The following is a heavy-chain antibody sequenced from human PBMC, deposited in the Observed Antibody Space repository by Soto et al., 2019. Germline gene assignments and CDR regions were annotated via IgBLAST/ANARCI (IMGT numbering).Heavy chain of an antibody. J-gene: IGHJ3*02. CDR2: VYYSGST. CDR1: GGSISSGSYY. CDR3: ARQTDSYYTFDAFDI. Sequence: QLQLQESGPGLLKPSETLSLTCTVSGGSISSGSYYWDWIRQPPGKGLEWIGNVYYSGSTNYNPSLESRVTISVDTSKIQFSLKLSSVTAADTAVYYCARQTDSYYTFDAFDIWGQGTMVTVSS. D-gene: IGHD3-22*01. V-gene: IGHV4-39*01.